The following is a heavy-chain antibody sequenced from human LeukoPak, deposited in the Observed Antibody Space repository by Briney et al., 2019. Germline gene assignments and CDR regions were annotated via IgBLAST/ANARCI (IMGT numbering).Heavy chain of an antibody. Sequence: GGSLRLSCAASGFTFSNYNMNWVRQAPGKGLEWVSYISSSSGIIYSADSVKGRFTISRDNAKNSLYLQMDSLRVEDTAVYYCARGLRYFDWTFDYGGQGTLVTVSS. D-gene: IGHD3-9*01. CDR1: GFTFSNYN. V-gene: IGHV3-48*04. J-gene: IGHJ4*02. CDR2: ISSSSGII. CDR3: ARGLRYFDWTFDY.